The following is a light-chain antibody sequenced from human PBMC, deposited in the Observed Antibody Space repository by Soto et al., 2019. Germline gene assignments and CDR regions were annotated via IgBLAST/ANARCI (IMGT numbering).Light chain of an antibody. CDR1: SSDVGGDNY. CDR2: DVS. J-gene: IGLJ2*01. CDR3: CSYAGSYTFVV. V-gene: IGLV2-11*01. Sequence: QSALTQPRSVSGSPGQSVTISCTGTSSDVGGDNYVSWYQQHPGKAPKLMIYDVSKRPSGVPDRLSGSKSGNTASLTISGLQAEDEDDYYCCSYAGSYTFVVFGGGTKLTVL.